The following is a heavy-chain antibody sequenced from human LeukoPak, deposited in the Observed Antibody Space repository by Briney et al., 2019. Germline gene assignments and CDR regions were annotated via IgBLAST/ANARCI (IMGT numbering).Heavy chain of an antibody. CDR2: IYHGGST. J-gene: IGHJ4*02. CDR1: GYSISSGGYY. Sequence: SETLSLTCIVSGYSISSGGYYWSWIRQPPGKGLEWIGYIYHGGSTYYNPSLKSRVTMSVDTSKNQFSLKLSSVTAADTAVYYCARDKYSSSWYGGFDYWGQGTLVTVSS. D-gene: IGHD6-13*01. V-gene: IGHV4-30-2*01. CDR3: ARDKYSSSWYGGFDY.